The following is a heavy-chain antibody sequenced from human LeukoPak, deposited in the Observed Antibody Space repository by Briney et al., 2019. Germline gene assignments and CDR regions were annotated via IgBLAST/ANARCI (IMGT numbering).Heavy chain of an antibody. CDR3: ARQSYCSSTSCSNSDY. CDR1: GYSFTSYW. Sequence: GESLKISCKGSGYSFTSYWIGWVRQMPGKGLEWMAIIYPGDSDTRYSPSFQGQVTISADKSISTAYLQWSSLKASDTAMYYCARQSYCSSTSCSNSDYWGQGTLVTVSS. D-gene: IGHD2-2*01. J-gene: IGHJ4*02. CDR2: IYPGDSDT. V-gene: IGHV5-51*01.